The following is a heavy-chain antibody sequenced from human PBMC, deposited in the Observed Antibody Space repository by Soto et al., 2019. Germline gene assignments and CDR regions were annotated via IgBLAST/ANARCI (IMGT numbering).Heavy chain of an antibody. V-gene: IGHV4-4*02. D-gene: IGHD2-2*02. Sequence: SETLSLTCAVSGASISDCDWWTWVRQPPGKGLEWIGEIHHSGATSHNSSVKGRVTISLDKSKNHLSLQLNSVTAADTAVYYCATRDYTASPYWGQGILVTVSS. CDR1: GASISDCDW. J-gene: IGHJ4*02. CDR2: IHHSGAT. CDR3: ATRDYTASPY.